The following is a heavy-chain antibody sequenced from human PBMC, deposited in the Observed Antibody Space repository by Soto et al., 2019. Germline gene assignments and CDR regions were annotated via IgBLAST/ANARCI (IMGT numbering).Heavy chain of an antibody. D-gene: IGHD2-15*01. J-gene: IGHJ6*02. CDR2: IRGFSPYT. Sequence: PGGSLGLSCIASGVTFSTYTMNWVRQAPGKGLEWVSGIRGFSPYTFYAESVKGRFTISRDNAKNSLYLQMNSLGVEDTAVYYCARDRGYDAHDYYYNAMDVWGQGTTVTVSS. CDR3: ARDRGYDAHDYYYNAMDV. V-gene: IGHV3-21*01. CDR1: GVTFSTYT.